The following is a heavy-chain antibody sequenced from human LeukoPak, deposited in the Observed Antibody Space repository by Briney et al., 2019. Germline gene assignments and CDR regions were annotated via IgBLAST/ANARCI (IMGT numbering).Heavy chain of an antibody. J-gene: IGHJ4*02. Sequence: GGSLRLSCAASGFSVSSNYMSWVRQAPGEGLEWLSVIYSGGSKYYADPVKGRLTISRDNSKNTVYLQMNSLRAEDTAVYYCARANHYGAFDYWGQGTLVTVSS. CDR2: IYSGGSK. D-gene: IGHD3-10*01. CDR1: GFSVSSNY. V-gene: IGHV3-53*01. CDR3: ARANHYGAFDY.